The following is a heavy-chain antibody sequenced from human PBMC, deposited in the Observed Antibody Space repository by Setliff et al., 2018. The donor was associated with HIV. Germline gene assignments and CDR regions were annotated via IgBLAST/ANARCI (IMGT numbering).Heavy chain of an antibody. Sequence: PSETLSLTCTVAGGSISSGGYFWSWIRQLPGKGLEWIGYIYYSGSTYYNPSLKSRVTISVDTAKNHFSLKLTSVTAADSAVYFCAKAAPGSSPGFPEYLHHWGQGTLVTVSS. CDR2: IYYSGST. CDR3: AKAAPGSSPGFPEYLHH. J-gene: IGHJ1*01. D-gene: IGHD3-10*01. CDR1: GGSISSGGYF. V-gene: IGHV4-31*03.